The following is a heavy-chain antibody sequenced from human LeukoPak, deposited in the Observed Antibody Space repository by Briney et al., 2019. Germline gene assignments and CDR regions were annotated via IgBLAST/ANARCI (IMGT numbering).Heavy chain of an antibody. Sequence: ASVKVSCKASGYTFITYGITWVRQAPGQGLEWMGWISGYNGNKKYAQKFQGRVTMTTDASTSTAYMEMRSLRSDDTAVYYCARRGSGDAFDIWGQGTMVTVSS. CDR2: ISGYNGNK. V-gene: IGHV1-18*01. CDR1: GYTFITYG. J-gene: IGHJ3*02. D-gene: IGHD6-25*01. CDR3: ARRGSGDAFDI.